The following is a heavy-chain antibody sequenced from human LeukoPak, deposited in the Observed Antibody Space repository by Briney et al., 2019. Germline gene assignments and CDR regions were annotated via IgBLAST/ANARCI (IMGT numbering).Heavy chain of an antibody. CDR2: IKSKTDGGTT. V-gene: IGHV3-15*01. Sequence: PGGSLRLSCAVSGFTFSNAWMSWVRQAPGKGPEWVGRIKSKTDGGTTDYAAPVKGRFTISRDDSKNTLYLQMNSLKTEDTAVYYCTTAPIAFTMVRGLIITDFWGQGTLVTVSS. J-gene: IGHJ4*02. CDR3: TTAPIAFTMVRGLIITDF. D-gene: IGHD3-10*01. CDR1: GFTFSNAW.